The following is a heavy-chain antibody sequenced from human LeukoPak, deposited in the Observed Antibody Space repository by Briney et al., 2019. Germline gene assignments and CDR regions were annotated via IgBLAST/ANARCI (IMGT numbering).Heavy chain of an antibody. D-gene: IGHD3-22*01. J-gene: IGHJ5*02. CDR3: ARADYYDSSGYYSGNWFDP. V-gene: IGHV1-24*01. CDR2: FDPEDGET. Sequence: ASVKVSCKVSGYTLTELSMHWVRQAPGKGLEWMGGFDPEDGETIYAQKFQGRVTMTRDTSISTAYMELSRLRSDDTAVYYCARADYYDSSGYYSGNWFDPWGQGTLVTVSS. CDR1: GYTLTELS.